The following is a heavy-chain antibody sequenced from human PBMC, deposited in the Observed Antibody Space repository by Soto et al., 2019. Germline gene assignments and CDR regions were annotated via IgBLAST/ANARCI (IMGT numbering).Heavy chain of an antibody. CDR1: GFTFDDYA. Sequence: GGSLRLSCAASGFTFDDYAMHWVRQAPGKGLEWVSGISWNSGSIGYADSVKGRFTISRDNAKNSLFLQMNSLRAEDTALYYCAKGWGTTEPPLNNWFDPWGQGTLVTVSS. D-gene: IGHD1-7*01. J-gene: IGHJ5*02. V-gene: IGHV3-9*01. CDR3: AKGWGTTEPPLNNWFDP. CDR2: ISWNSGSI.